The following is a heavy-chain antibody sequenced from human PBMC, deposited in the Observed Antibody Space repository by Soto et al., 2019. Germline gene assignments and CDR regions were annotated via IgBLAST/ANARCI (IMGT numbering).Heavy chain of an antibody. CDR3: ARGADDILTGYYPFDY. J-gene: IGHJ4*02. CDR2: IYYSGST. Sequence: SETLSLTCTVSGGSISSGDYYWSWIRQPPGKGLEWIGYIYYSGSTYYNPSLKSRVTISVDTSKNQFSLKLSSVTAADTAVYYCARGADDILTGYYPFDYWGQGTLVTVSS. CDR1: GGSISSGDYY. D-gene: IGHD3-9*01. V-gene: IGHV4-30-4*01.